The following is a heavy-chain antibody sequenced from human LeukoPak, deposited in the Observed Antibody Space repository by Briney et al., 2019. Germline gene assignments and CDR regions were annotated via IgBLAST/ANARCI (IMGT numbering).Heavy chain of an antibody. CDR3: ASGRNLPAD. D-gene: IGHD2/OR15-2a*01. CDR1: GFTFSSYY. V-gene: IGHV3-48*01. Sequence: GGSLRLSCAASGFTFSSYYMNWVGQAPGKGLEWISYISSSSSTMYYADSVKGRFTISKDNAKNSLYLQMNSLRAEDTAVYFCASGRNLPADWGQGTLVTVSS. CDR2: ISSSSSTM. J-gene: IGHJ4*02.